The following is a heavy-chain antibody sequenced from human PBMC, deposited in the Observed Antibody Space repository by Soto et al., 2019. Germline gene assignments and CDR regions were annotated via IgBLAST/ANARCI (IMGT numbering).Heavy chain of an antibody. Sequence: GESLKISWKGSGYSFTSYWIGWVRQMPGKGLEWMGMIYPGDFDTRYSSSFQGQVTISADKSISTAYLQWSSLKASDTAMYYCARSHSNYIDWFDPWGQGTLVTVSS. CDR3: ARSHSNYIDWFDP. J-gene: IGHJ5*02. D-gene: IGHD4-4*01. V-gene: IGHV5-51*01. CDR2: IYPGDFDT. CDR1: GYSFTSYW.